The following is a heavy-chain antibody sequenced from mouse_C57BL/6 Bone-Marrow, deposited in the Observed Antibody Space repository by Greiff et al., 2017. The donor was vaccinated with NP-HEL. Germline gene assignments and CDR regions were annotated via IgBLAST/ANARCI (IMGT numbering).Heavy chain of an antibody. CDR3: ARGIYYGYEDAMDY. D-gene: IGHD2-2*01. J-gene: IGHJ4*01. CDR2: INYDGSST. Sequence: EVKLMESEGGLVQPGSSMKLSCTASGFTFSDYYMAWVRQVPEKGLEWVANINYDGSSTYYLDSLKSRFIISRDNAKNILYLQMSSLKSEDTATYYCARGIYYGYEDAMDYWGQGTSVTVSS. V-gene: IGHV5-16*01. CDR1: GFTFSDYY.